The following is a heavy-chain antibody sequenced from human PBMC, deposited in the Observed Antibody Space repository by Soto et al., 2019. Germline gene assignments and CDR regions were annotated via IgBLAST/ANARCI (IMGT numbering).Heavy chain of an antibody. Sequence: SETLSLTCTVSGGSISSGGYYWSWIRQHPGKGLEWFGYIYYSGSTYYNPSLKSRVTISVDTSKNQFSLKLSSVTAADTAVYYCARAIQLLYDYDSSGYYSHFDYWGQGTLVTVSS. J-gene: IGHJ4*02. D-gene: IGHD3-22*01. CDR3: ARAIQLLYDYDSSGYYSHFDY. V-gene: IGHV4-31*03. CDR2: IYYSGST. CDR1: GGSISSGGYY.